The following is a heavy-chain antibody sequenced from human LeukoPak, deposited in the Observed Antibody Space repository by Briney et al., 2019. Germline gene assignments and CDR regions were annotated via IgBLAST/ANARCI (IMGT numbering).Heavy chain of an antibody. J-gene: IGHJ4*02. Sequence: ASVKVSCKASGYTFTGYYMHWVRQAPGQGLEWMGWINPNSGGTNYAQKFQGRVTMTRDTPISTAYMELSRLRSDDTAVYYCARDLEGYCSSTSCNLPPSYYFDYWGQGTLVTVSS. D-gene: IGHD2-2*01. V-gene: IGHV1-2*02. CDR3: ARDLEGYCSSTSCNLPPSYYFDY. CDR1: GYTFTGYY. CDR2: INPNSGGT.